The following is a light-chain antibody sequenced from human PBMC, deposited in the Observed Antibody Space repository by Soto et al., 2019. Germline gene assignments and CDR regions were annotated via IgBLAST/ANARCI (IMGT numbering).Light chain of an antibody. J-gene: IGLJ1*01. CDR3: SSATSSSTYL. CDR2: SVT. CDR1: SSDVGAYNS. Sequence: QSVLTQPASVSGSPGQSITISCTGTSSDVGAYNSVSWYQQHPDKAPKLIIFSVTSRTSGLSDRFSGSKSDNTASLTISGLRTEDEADYYCSSATSSSTYLFGTGTKVTFL. V-gene: IGLV2-14*03.